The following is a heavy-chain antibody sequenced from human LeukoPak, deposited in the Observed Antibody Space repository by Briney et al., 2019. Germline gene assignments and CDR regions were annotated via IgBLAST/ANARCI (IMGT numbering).Heavy chain of an antibody. CDR2: IHSGGST. D-gene: IGHD5-18*01. V-gene: IGHV3-66*01. CDR1: GFTVRSNY. J-gene: IGHJ4*02. Sequence: PGGSLRLSCAAAGFTVRSNYMNWVRQAPGKGLEWVSIIHSGGSTDYTDSVKGRFTISTDNSKNTLYLQMNSLRVEDTAVYYCAIGNRAMDLYWGQGTLVTVSS. CDR3: AIGNRAMDLY.